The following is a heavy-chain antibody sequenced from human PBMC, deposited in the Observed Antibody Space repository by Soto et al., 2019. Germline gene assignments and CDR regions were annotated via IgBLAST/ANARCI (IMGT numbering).Heavy chain of an antibody. CDR2: ISGSGGSR. D-gene: IGHD3-9*01. V-gene: IGHV3-23*01. CDR3: AKDLGDIYYYYGMDV. Sequence: GGSLRLSCAASGFTFSSYAVNWVRQAPGKGLEWASAISGSGGSRYYADSVKGRFTISRDNSKNTLYLQMNSVRAEDTAVYYCAKDLGDIYYYYGMDVWGQGTTVTVSS. CDR1: GFTFSSYA. J-gene: IGHJ6*02.